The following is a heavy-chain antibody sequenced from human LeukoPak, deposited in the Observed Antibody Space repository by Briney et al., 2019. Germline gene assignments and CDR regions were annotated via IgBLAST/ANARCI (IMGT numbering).Heavy chain of an antibody. CDR3: ARGIQLWLFDY. CDR1: GFTFSTYS. Sequence: GGSLRLSCAASGFTFSTYSMNWVRQAPGKGLEWVSSISGSSNYIYYAVSVKGRFTISRDNAKNSLYLQMNSLRAEDTAVYYCARGIQLWLFDYWGQGTLVTVSS. CDR2: ISGSSNYI. V-gene: IGHV3-21*01. D-gene: IGHD5-18*01. J-gene: IGHJ4*02.